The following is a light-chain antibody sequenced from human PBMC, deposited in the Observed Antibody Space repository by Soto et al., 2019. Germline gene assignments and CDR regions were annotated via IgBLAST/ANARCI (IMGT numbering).Light chain of an antibody. CDR3: LHPHGHPPV. Sequence: DIQMTQSPSSLSASVGERVTITCRSSQDITYDGAWYQQKAGRAPKRLMSLASRLASGVPSRFSSSGSGKEFTITISSLHPEDFATYYWLHPHGHPPVFGRGTKLEIK. CDR1: QDITYD. V-gene: IGKV1-17*01. J-gene: IGKJ2*01. CDR2: LAS.